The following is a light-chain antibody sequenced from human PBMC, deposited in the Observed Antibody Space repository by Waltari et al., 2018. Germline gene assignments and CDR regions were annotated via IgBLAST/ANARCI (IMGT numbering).Light chain of an antibody. V-gene: IGKV2-28*01. CDR1: QSLLNSNGYTY. CDR3: MQALHTPYT. CDR2: LGS. J-gene: IGKJ2*01. Sequence: VLTQSPLSLPVTPGEPASISCRSSQSLLNSNGYTYFDWDLQKPGQSPQILIYLGSNRASGVPDRFSGSGSGTDFTLKISRVEAEDVGVYYCMQALHTPYTFGQGTKLEIK.